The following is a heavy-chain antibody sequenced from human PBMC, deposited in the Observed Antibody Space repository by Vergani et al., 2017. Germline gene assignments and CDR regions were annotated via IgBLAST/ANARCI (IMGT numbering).Heavy chain of an antibody. J-gene: IGHJ6*02. D-gene: IGHD6-13*01. CDR3: AREGSSWPRPYGMDV. CDR2: IYYSGST. CDR1: GGSISSYY. Sequence: QVQLQESGPGLVKPSETLSLTCTVSGGSISSYYWSWIRQPPGKGLEWIGYIYYSGSTNYKPSLKSRVTISVDTSKNQFSLKLSSVTAADTAVYYCAREGSSWPRPYGMDVWGQGTTVTVSS. V-gene: IGHV4-59*01.